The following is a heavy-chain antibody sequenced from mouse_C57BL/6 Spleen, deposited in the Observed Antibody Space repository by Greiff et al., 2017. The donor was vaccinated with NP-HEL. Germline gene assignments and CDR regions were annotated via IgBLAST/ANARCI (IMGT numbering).Heavy chain of an antibody. Sequence: VKLMESGPGLVQPSQSLSITCTASGFSLTSYGVHWVRQSPGKGLEWLGVIWRGGSTDYNATFISRLSISKDKSKSQVFFKMNSLQADDTAIYYCARDDGYYYFDYWGQGTTLTVSS. CDR1: GFSLTSYG. D-gene: IGHD2-3*01. CDR3: ARDDGYYYFDY. CDR2: IWRGGST. V-gene: IGHV2-2*01. J-gene: IGHJ2*01.